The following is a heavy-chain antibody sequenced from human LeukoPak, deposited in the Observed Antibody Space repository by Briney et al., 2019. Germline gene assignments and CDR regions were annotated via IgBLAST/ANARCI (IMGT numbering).Heavy chain of an antibody. CDR1: GGSFSGYY. J-gene: IGHJ4*02. CDR2: INHSGST. Sequence: SETLSLTCAVYGGSFSGYYWSWIRQPPGKGLEWIGEINHSGSTNYNPSLKSRVTISVDTSKTQFSLKLSSVTAADTAVYYCARVGDSSGYYYVPPLDYWGQGTLVTVSS. CDR3: ARVGDSSGYYYVPPLDY. V-gene: IGHV4-34*01. D-gene: IGHD3-22*01.